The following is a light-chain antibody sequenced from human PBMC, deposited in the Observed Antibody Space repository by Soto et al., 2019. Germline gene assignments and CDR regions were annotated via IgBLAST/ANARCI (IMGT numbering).Light chain of an antibody. CDR2: EVS. CDR1: SSDVGGYNY. Sequence: QSVLTQPASVSGSPGQSITISCTGTSSDVGGYNYVSWYQQHPGKAPKLMIYEVSNRPSGVSNRFSGSKSGNTASLTISGLQAEDEADYYCSSYTSKVFGTGPKLTVL. J-gene: IGLJ1*01. CDR3: SSYTSKV. V-gene: IGLV2-14*01.